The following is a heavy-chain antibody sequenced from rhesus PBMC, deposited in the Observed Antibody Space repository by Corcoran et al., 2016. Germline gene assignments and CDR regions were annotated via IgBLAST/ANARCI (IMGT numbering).Heavy chain of an antibody. CDR3: ARSIAAAGMSFDY. D-gene: IGHD6-25*01. CDR2: IYGSSGST. Sequence: QVQLQESGPGLVKPSETLSLTCAVSGGSISSGYDWSWIRQPPGKGLEWIGYIYGSSGSTNYNPSLKNRVTISKDASKNQFSLKLSSVTAADTAVYYCARSIAAAGMSFDYWGQGVLVTVSS. J-gene: IGHJ4*01. CDR1: GGSISSGYD. V-gene: IGHV4-76*01.